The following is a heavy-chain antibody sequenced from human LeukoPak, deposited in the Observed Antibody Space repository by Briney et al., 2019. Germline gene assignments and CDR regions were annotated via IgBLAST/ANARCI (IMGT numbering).Heavy chain of an antibody. D-gene: IGHD3-10*01. CDR2: INPNSGGT. J-gene: IGHJ4*02. V-gene: IGHV1-2*02. Sequence: GASVKVSCKASGYTFTGYYMHWVRQAPGQGLEWMGWINPNSGGTNYAQKFQGRVTMTRDTSISTAYMELSRLRSDDTAVYYCARGPRRSWFGTIQAVDYWGQGTLVTASS. CDR1: GYTFTGYY. CDR3: ARGPRRSWFGTIQAVDY.